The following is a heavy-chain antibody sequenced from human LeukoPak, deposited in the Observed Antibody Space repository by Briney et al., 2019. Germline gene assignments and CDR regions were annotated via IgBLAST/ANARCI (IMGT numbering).Heavy chain of an antibody. CDR3: ARDLFKSACDY. CDR2: IYSDDTT. D-gene: IGHD2-21*01. Sequence: PGGSLRLSCAVSGFTVSGNYMSWIRQGPGKGLEWVSLIYSDDTTLYADSVKGRFTISRDNVKNSLYLQMNSLRAEDSAVYYCARDLFKSACDYWGQGTLVTVSS. CDR1: GFTVSGNY. V-gene: IGHV3-53*01. J-gene: IGHJ4*02.